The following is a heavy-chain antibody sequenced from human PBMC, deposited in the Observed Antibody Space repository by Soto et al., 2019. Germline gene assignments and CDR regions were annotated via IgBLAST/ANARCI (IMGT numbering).Heavy chain of an antibody. D-gene: IGHD1-26*01. CDR1: GFTFSDYV. Sequence: RGALRVSCASSGFTFSDYVMHWVRQAPGKGLEWVAVIWYRGRDIFYADSVKGRFTISIDNSKNTLYLQLNSLRAEDTAVYYCARDQGGQSGNFIFDNWGQGTLVTVSS. CDR2: IWYRGRDI. J-gene: IGHJ4*02. CDR3: ARDQGGQSGNFIFDN. V-gene: IGHV3-33*01.